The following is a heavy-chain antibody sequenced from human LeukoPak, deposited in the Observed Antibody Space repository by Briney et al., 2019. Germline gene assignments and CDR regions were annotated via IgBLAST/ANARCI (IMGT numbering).Heavy chain of an antibody. D-gene: IGHD6-6*01. CDR3: ARARSSSSAKVVYYYYYMDV. Sequence: GASVKVSCKASGGTFSSYAISWVRQAPGQGLEWMGGIIPIFGTANYAQEFQGRVTITTDESTSTAYVELSSLRSEDSAVYYCARARSSSSAKVVYYYYYMDVWGKGTTVTVSS. CDR1: GGTFSSYA. J-gene: IGHJ6*03. V-gene: IGHV1-69*05. CDR2: IIPIFGTA.